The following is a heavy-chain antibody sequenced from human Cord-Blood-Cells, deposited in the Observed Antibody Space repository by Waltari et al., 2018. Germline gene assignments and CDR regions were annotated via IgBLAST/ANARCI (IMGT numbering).Heavy chain of an antibody. CDR2: INNSGST. CDR3: ARGYSGSYYYYYYGMDV. J-gene: IGHJ6*02. V-gene: IGHV4-34*01. Sequence: QVQLQQWGAGLLKPSETLSLTCAVYGGSFSGYYWSWIRQPPGKGLEWIGEINNSGSTNYNPSLKSRVTISVDTSKNQFSLKLSSVTAADTAVYYCARGYSGSYYYYYYGMDVWGQGTTVTVSS. D-gene: IGHD1-26*01. CDR1: GGSFSGYY.